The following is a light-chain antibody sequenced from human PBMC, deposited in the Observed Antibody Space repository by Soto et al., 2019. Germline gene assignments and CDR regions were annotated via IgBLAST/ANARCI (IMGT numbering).Light chain of an antibody. Sequence: DIQMTQSPSTLSASVVDRVTITCRASQSISSWLAWYQQKPGKAPKLLIYDASSLESGVPSRFSGSGSGTEFTLTISSLQPDDFATYYCQQYNSYPLITFGQGTRLEIK. J-gene: IGKJ5*01. CDR2: DAS. CDR3: QQYNSYPLIT. V-gene: IGKV1-5*01. CDR1: QSISSW.